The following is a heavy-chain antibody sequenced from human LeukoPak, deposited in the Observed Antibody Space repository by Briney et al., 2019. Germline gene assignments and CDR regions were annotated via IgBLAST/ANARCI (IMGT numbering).Heavy chain of an antibody. J-gene: IGHJ4*02. D-gene: IGHD5-12*01. V-gene: IGHV3-30*18. CDR2: ISYDGSNK. Sequence: GRSLRLSWAASGFTFSSYGMHWVRQAPGKGLEWVAVISYDGSNKYYADSVKGRFTTSRDNSKNTLYLQMNSLRAEDTAVYYCAKDGGYNWGQGTLVTVSS. CDR1: GFTFSSYG. CDR3: AKDGGYN.